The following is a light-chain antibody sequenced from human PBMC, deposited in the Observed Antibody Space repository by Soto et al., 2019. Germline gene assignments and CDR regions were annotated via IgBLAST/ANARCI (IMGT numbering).Light chain of an antibody. CDR1: QSVSSN. V-gene: IGKV3-20*01. J-gene: IGKJ1*01. Sequence: EIVMTQSPATLSVSLGERATLSCRASQSVSSNLAWYQLKPGQAPRFLIYGASRRATGIPDRFSGSGSGTDFTLTISRLEPEDFAVYYCQLDGSSPPWTFGQGTKVDIK. CDR2: GAS. CDR3: QLDGSSPPWT.